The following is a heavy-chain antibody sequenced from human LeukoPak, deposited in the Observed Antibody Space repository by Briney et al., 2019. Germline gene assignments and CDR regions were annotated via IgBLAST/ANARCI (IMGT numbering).Heavy chain of an antibody. CDR3: ARQNTPHGNFDY. V-gene: IGHV3-13*01. J-gene: IGHJ4*02. CDR1: GFTFSNYD. Sequence: QPGGSLRLSCAASGFTFSNYDMHWVRQATGKGLEWVSAIGVAANTFYSGSVKGRFTISRENAKNSLYLLMSSLRAEDTAMYYCARQNTPHGNFDYWGQGTLVTVSS. CDR2: IGVAANT. D-gene: IGHD1-26*01.